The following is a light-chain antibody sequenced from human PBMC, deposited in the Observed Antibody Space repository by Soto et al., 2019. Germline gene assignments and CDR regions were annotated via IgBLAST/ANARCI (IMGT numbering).Light chain of an antibody. CDR1: QSISSW. V-gene: IGKV1-5*03. Sequence: DIQMTQSPSTLSASVGDRVTITCRASQSISSWLAWYQQKPGKAPKLLIYKASSLESGVPSRFSGSGSGTAFTLTISSLQPDDFSTYYFQQYHSYPWTFGQGTKVEIK. CDR2: KAS. J-gene: IGKJ1*01. CDR3: QQYHSYPWT.